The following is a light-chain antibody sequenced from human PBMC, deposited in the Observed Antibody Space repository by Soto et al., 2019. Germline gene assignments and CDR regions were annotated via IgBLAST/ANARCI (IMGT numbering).Light chain of an antibody. J-gene: IGLJ1*01. CDR1: SREVGGYNY. V-gene: IGLV2-14*01. Sequence: QSVLTQPASVSGSPGQSITISCTGTSREVGGYNYVSWYQQHPGKAPKLMIYDVRNRPSGVSNRFSGSKSVNTASLTISGLQAEDEADYYCSSYTTISTYVFGTGTKVTV. CDR2: DVR. CDR3: SSYTTISTYV.